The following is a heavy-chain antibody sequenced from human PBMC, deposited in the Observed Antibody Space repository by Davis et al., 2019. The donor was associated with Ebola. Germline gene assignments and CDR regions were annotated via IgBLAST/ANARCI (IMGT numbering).Heavy chain of an antibody. V-gene: IGHV4-30-2*01. CDR2: IFHNGNT. CDR1: GGSISSGGYS. Sequence: PSETLSLTCAVSGGSISSGGYSWSWIRQPPGKGLEWIGYIFHNGNTYYNLSLESRITISLDRSKNQFSLNLTSVTAADTAVYYCAGPGTYYDSRGSYRNYGFDIWGQGTMVTVSS. D-gene: IGHD3-22*01. CDR3: AGPGTYYDSRGSYRNYGFDI. J-gene: IGHJ3*02.